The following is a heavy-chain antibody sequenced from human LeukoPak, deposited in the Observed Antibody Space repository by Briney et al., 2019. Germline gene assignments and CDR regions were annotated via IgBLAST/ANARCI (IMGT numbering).Heavy chain of an antibody. V-gene: IGHV6-1*01. CDR1: GDSVSSNSAA. CDR3: ARDSGYSGSWSFDH. J-gene: IGHJ4*02. CDR2: TYYRSKRYY. Sequence: SQTLSLTCDISGDSVSSNSAAWNWIRQSPSRGLEWLGRTYYRSKRYYDYGSSLKSRITINPETSKNQFSLQLSSVTPEDTAVYYCARDSGYSGSWSFDHWGQGILVTVSS. D-gene: IGHD6-13*01.